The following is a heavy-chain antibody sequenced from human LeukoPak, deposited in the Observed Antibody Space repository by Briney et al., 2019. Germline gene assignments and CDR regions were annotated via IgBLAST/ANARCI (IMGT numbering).Heavy chain of an antibody. CDR1: GYTFTSYD. CDR2: ISAYNGNT. Sequence: ASVKVSCKASGYTFTSYDISWVRQAPGQGLEWMGWISAYNGNTNYAQTLQGRVTMTTDTSTSTAYMELSSLRSADTAVYYCARSPHILTGENFDYWGQGTLLTVSS. D-gene: IGHD3-9*01. CDR3: ARSPHILTGENFDY. J-gene: IGHJ4*02. V-gene: IGHV1-18*01.